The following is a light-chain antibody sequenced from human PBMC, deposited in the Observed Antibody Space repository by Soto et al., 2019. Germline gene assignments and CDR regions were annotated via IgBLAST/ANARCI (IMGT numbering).Light chain of an antibody. CDR3: RQCQWFPLT. V-gene: IGKV3-15*01. CDR1: QSAHNN. J-gene: IGKJ4*01. Sequence: EIVMTQSPATLSVSPGERATLSCRASQSAHNNLAWYQQKPGQAPRLLIYLTSTRATGVPARFSGSGSGTDFALTISGRQSEDCAFFCCRQCQWFPLTFGGGTKVEIK. CDR2: LTS.